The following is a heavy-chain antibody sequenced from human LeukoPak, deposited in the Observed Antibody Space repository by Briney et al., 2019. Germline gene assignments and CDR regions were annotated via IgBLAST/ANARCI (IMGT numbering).Heavy chain of an antibody. D-gene: IGHD2-2*01. CDR1: GYSISSGYY. Sequence: SETLSLTCTVSGYSISSGYYWVWIRQPPGKGLEWIGSIYHTGSTYYNPSLKSRVTISVDTSKNQFSLKLSSVTAADTAVYYCARVVVVPAAKPDAFDIWGQGTMVTVSS. J-gene: IGHJ3*02. CDR3: ARVVVVPAAKPDAFDI. V-gene: IGHV4-38-2*02. CDR2: IYHTGST.